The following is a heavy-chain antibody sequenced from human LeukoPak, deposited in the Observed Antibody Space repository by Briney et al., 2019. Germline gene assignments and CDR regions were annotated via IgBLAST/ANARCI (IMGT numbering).Heavy chain of an antibody. CDR3: ANRGYGDYAYYFDY. D-gene: IGHD4-17*01. Sequence: KTSETLSLTCTVSGGSISSSSYYWGWIRQPPGKGLEWIGSIYYSGSTYYNPSLKSRVTISVDTSKNQFSLKLSSVTAADTAVYYCANRGYGDYAYYFDYWGQGTLVTVSS. CDR1: GGSISSSSYY. V-gene: IGHV4-39*07. J-gene: IGHJ4*02. CDR2: IYYSGST.